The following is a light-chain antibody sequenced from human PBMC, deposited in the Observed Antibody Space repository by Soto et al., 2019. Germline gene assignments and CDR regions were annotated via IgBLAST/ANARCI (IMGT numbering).Light chain of an antibody. CDR1: SSDIGAYDY. J-gene: IGLJ2*01. CDR3: ASYAGL. CDR2: EVN. V-gene: IGLV2-8*01. Sequence: QSALTQPPSASGSPGQSVTISCAGTSSDIGAYDYVSWYQQHPGKAPKLIIYEVNKRPSGVPDRFSGSKSGNTASLTFSGLQTEDEAEYYCASYAGLFGGGTKLTVL.